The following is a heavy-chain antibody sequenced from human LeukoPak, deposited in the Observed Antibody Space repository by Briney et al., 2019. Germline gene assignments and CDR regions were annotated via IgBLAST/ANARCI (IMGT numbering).Heavy chain of an antibody. CDR1: GYTFTSYG. D-gene: IGHD3-10*01. CDR2: ISAYNGNT. Sequence: ASVKVSCKASGYTFTSYGISWVRRAPGQGLEWMGWISAYNGNTNYAQKLQGRVTMTTDTSTSTAYMELRSLRSDDTAVYYCVRGVISGPPEYFQHWGQGTLVTVSS. J-gene: IGHJ1*01. V-gene: IGHV1-18*01. CDR3: VRGVISGPPEYFQH.